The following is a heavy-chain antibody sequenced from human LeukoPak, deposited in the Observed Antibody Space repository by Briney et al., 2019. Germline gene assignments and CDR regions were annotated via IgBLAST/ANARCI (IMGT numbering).Heavy chain of an antibody. D-gene: IGHD3-10*01. CDR2: INPNSGGT. J-gene: IGHJ3*02. CDR1: GYTFTGYY. V-gene: IGHV1-2*02. CDR3: ARHYRRDYYGSGSYAFDI. Sequence: ASVKVSCKASGYTFTGYYMHWVRQAPGQGLEWMGWINPNSGGTNYAQKFQGRVTMTRDTSISTAYMELSRLRSDDTAVYYCARHYRRDYYGSGSYAFDIWGQGTMVTVSS.